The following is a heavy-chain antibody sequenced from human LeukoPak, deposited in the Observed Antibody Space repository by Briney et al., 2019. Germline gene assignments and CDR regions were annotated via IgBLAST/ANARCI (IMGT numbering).Heavy chain of an antibody. CDR3: ASVIAAAGTNYFDY. Sequence: ASVKVSCKASGYTFTGYYMHWVRQAPGQGLEWMGWINPNSGGTNYAQKFQSRVTMTRDTSISTAYMELSRLRSDDTAVYYCASVIAAAGTNYFDYWGQGTLVTVSS. D-gene: IGHD6-13*01. CDR1: GYTFTGYY. V-gene: IGHV1-2*02. J-gene: IGHJ4*02. CDR2: INPNSGGT.